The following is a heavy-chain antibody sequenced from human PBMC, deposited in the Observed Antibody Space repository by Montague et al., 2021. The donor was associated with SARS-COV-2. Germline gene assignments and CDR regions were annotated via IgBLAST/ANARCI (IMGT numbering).Heavy chain of an antibody. D-gene: IGHD3-10*01. CDR2: IFYFGDV. Sequence: SETLSLTCTVSGDSVSSGRYFWTWVRQAPGKGLEWIGYIFYFGDVSYNPSLRSRVTISVDTSNNQFSLRSSSVTAADTAKYYCARVGNYLGFYWSQGTLVTVSS. CDR1: GDSVSSGRYF. V-gene: IGHV4-61*01. CDR3: ARVGNYLGFY. J-gene: IGHJ4*02.